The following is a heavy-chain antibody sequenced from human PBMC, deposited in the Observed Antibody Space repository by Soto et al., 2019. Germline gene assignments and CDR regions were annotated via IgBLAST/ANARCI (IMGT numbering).Heavy chain of an antibody. Sequence: PSETLSLTCSVSGDSISSSGYYWGWIRQPPGKGLEWIGTIYYSGDTYYNPSLKSRVTISVDTSKNQFSLRLRSVTAADTAVYYSARDFGTVYSGSSGDHYRVYFDDWGQGTQVTVSS. CDR2: IYYSGDT. V-gene: IGHV4-39*02. CDR1: GDSISSSGYY. CDR3: ARDFGTVYSGSSGDHYRVYFDD. D-gene: IGHD3-22*01. J-gene: IGHJ4*02.